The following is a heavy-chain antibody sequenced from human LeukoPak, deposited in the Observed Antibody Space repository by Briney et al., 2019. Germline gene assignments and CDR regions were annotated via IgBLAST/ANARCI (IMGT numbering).Heavy chain of an antibody. CDR3: ARGYSGVVPAGHPDF. Sequence: ASVKVSCKASGYTFTTYAIHWVRQAPGQGLQWMGWIIVGDVNTKYSQKFQGRVTLTRDTSASTAYMELTSLISEDTAVYYCARGYSGVVPAGHPDFWGQGTPVTVSS. V-gene: IGHV1-3*01. D-gene: IGHD2-2*01. J-gene: IGHJ4*02. CDR2: IIVGDVNT. CDR1: GYTFTTYA.